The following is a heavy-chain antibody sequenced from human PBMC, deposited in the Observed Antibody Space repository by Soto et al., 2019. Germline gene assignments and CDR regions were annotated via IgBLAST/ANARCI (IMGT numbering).Heavy chain of an antibody. CDR2: MYNTGST. Sequence: SETLSLTCTVSCGSIIGDYWSWIRQPLGKGLEWIGYMYNTGSTVYNPSFKSRVTISVDTSKNQFSLKLNSVTAADTAVYYCARDLWGYCGTDCYPLDVWGQGTTVTVS. J-gene: IGHJ6*02. D-gene: IGHD2-21*02. V-gene: IGHV4-59*01. CDR1: CGSIIGDY. CDR3: ARDLWGYCGTDCYPLDV.